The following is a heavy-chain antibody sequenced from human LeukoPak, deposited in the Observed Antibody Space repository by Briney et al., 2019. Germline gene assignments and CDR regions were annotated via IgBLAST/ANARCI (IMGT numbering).Heavy chain of an antibody. J-gene: IGHJ4*02. D-gene: IGHD6-19*01. CDR2: ISYDGSNK. V-gene: IGHV3-30*04. CDR1: GFTFSSYA. CDR3: ARHRYGAVAGNFDY. Sequence: GGSLRLSCAASGFTFSSYAMHWVRQAPGKGLEWVAAISYDGSNKYYADSVKGRFTISRDNAKNSLYLQMNSLRAEDTAVYYCARHRYGAVAGNFDYWGQGTLVTVSS.